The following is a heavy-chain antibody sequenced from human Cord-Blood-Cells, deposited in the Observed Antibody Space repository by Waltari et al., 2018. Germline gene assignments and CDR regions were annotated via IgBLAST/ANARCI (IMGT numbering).Heavy chain of an antibody. CDR3: ARDSRRGATDY. Sequence: QVQLQESGPGLVKPSQTLSLTCTVSGGSISSGGYYWSWIRQHPGKGLEWIGYIYYSGSTYYNPSLKIRVTMSVDTSKNQFSLKLSSVTAADTAVYYCARDSRRGATDYWGQGTLVTVSS. V-gene: IGHV4-31*03. D-gene: IGHD1-26*01. CDR1: GGSISSGGYY. J-gene: IGHJ4*02. CDR2: IYYSGST.